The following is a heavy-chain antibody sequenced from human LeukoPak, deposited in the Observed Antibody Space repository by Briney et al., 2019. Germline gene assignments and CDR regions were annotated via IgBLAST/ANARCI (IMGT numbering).Heavy chain of an antibody. D-gene: IGHD1-26*01. CDR1: GYTFNSYG. CDR2: ISVYNGQT. V-gene: IGHV1-18*01. CDR3: ARDLGWELPHFFDH. Sequence: GASVKVSCKASGYTFNSYGINWVRQAPGQGLEWMGWISVYNGQTNYAHKFQGRVTMTTDTSARTVYMELRSLRSDDTAVYYCARDLGWELPHFFDHWGQGTLVTVSA. J-gene: IGHJ4*02.